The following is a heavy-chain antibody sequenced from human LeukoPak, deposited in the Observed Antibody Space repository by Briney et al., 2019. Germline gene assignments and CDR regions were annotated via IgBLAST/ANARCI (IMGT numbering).Heavy chain of an antibody. Sequence: ASVKVSCKASGYTFTSNYMLWVRQAPGQGLEWMGIINPSGGSISYAQKFQGRVTMTRDTSTSTVYMELSSLSSEDTAVYYCARVGGNYPINWGQGSLVTVSA. D-gene: IGHD1-26*01. CDR1: GYTFTSNY. J-gene: IGHJ4*02. CDR2: INPSGGSI. CDR3: ARVGGNYPIN. V-gene: IGHV1-46*01.